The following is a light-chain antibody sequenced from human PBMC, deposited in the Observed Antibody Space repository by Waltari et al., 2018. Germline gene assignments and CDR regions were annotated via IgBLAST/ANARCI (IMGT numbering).Light chain of an antibody. CDR3: QSYDSSLSAWV. V-gene: IGLV1-40*01. Sequence: QTVLTQPPSVSGAPGQRVTISCTGSSNIGAAYDVNWYQQLPGTSPKLLIYGSTNRPSGCPDRFSASKSGTSASLAITGLQAEDEADYYCQSYDSSLSAWVFGGGTRLTVL. CDR1: SSNIGAAYD. CDR2: GST. J-gene: IGLJ3*02.